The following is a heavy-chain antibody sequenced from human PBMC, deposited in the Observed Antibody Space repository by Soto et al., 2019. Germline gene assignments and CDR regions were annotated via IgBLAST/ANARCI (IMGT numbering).Heavy chain of an antibody. CDR3: ARRRYGGKAISFDY. D-gene: IGHD4-17*01. CDR2: IYYSGST. V-gene: IGHV4-61*05. J-gene: IGHJ4*02. CDR1: GGSIGSDSYY. Sequence: PSETLSLTCTVSGGSIGSDSYYWGWIRQSPGKELQCIAYIYYSGSTNYNPSLKSRVTISVDTSKNQFSLKLSSVTAADTAVYYCARRRYGGKAISFDYWGQGTLVTVSS.